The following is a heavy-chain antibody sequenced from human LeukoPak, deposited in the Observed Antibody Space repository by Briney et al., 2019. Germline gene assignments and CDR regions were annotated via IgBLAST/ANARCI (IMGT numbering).Heavy chain of an antibody. CDR1: GFTFSSYA. Sequence: GGSLRLSCAASGFTFSSYAMHWVRQALGKGLEWVAVISYDGSNKYYADSVKGRFTISRDNSKNTLYLQMNSLRAEDTAVYYCARDKSPTAIPGYFDYWGQGTLVTVSS. D-gene: IGHD2-2*02. CDR2: ISYDGSNK. J-gene: IGHJ4*02. V-gene: IGHV3-30-3*01. CDR3: ARDKSPTAIPGYFDY.